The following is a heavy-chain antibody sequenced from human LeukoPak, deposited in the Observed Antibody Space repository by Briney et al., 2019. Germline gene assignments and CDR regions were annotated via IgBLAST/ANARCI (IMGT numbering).Heavy chain of an antibody. D-gene: IGHD3-22*01. V-gene: IGHV1-18*01. CDR1: GYTFTNYD. CDR3: ARDGMGYYDGSTYSYYFDY. CDR2: ISSYNGNT. J-gene: IGHJ4*02. Sequence: ASVKASCKASGYTFTNYDISWVRQAPGQGLEWMGWISSYNGNTNYAQRLQGRVTMTTDTSTSTAYMELRSLRSDDTAVYYCARDGMGYYDGSTYSYYFDYWGQGTLVTVSS.